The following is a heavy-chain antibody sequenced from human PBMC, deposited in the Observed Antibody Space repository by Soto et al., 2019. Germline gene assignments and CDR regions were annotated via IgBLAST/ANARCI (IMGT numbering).Heavy chain of an antibody. V-gene: IGHV1-69*05. Sequence: SVKVSCKASGGTFSSYAISWVRQAPGQGLEWMGGIIPIFGTANYAQKFQGRVTMTTDTSTSTAYMELRSLRSDDTAVYYCARWLIHAKLDFDYWGQGTLVTVSS. D-gene: IGHD6-19*01. CDR2: IIPIFGTA. J-gene: IGHJ4*02. CDR3: ARWLIHAKLDFDY. CDR1: GGTFSSYA.